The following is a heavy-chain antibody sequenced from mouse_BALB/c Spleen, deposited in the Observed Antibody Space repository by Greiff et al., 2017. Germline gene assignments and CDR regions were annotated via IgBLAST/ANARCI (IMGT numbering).Heavy chain of an antibody. Sequence: DVMLVESGGGLVQPGGSRKLSCAASGFTFSSFGMHWVRQAPEKGLEWVAYISSGSSTIYYADTVKGRFTISRDNPKNTLFLQMTSLRSEDTAMYYCARSLLYYGSSPLDYWGQGTTLTVSS. J-gene: IGHJ2*01. D-gene: IGHD1-1*01. CDR1: GFTFSSFG. V-gene: IGHV5-17*02. CDR3: ARSLLYYGSSPLDY. CDR2: ISSGSSTI.